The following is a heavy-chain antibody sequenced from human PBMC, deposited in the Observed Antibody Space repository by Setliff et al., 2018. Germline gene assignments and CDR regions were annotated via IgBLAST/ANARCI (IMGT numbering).Heavy chain of an antibody. CDR3: ARDFSTGSSS. J-gene: IGHJ5*02. D-gene: IGHD2-8*02. CDR2: IKQDGSEI. Sequence: GGSLRLSCAASGFTFSTYAMNWVRQAPGKGLEWLANIKQDGSEIYSVDSVKGRFTISRDNANNLLYLHMSSLRAEDTAVYYCARDFSTGSSSWGQGTLVTVSS. CDR1: GFTFSTYA. V-gene: IGHV3-7*03.